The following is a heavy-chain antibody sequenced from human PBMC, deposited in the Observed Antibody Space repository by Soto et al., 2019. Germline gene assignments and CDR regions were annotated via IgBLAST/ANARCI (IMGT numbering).Heavy chain of an antibody. Sequence: QVQLVQSGAEVKKPGSSVKVSCKASGGTFSSYAISWVRQAPGQGLEWMGGIIPIFGTANYAQKFQGRVTMTADESTRTAYRELSSLRSEDTAVYYCARNTNRRIAVAGTLDYWGQGTLVTVSS. D-gene: IGHD6-19*01. CDR3: ARNTNRRIAVAGTLDY. J-gene: IGHJ4*02. V-gene: IGHV1-69*12. CDR1: GGTFSSYA. CDR2: IIPIFGTA.